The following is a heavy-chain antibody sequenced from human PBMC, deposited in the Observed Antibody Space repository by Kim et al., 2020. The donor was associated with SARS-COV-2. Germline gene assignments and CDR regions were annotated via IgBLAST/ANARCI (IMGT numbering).Heavy chain of an antibody. V-gene: IGHV3-33*01. CDR1: GFTFSPFA. CDR3: ARNYGAGTVIGDV. Sequence: GGSLRLSCIASGFTFSPFAVHWVRQAPGKGLEWVAVIRSDESKRYYGESVKDRFTISRDNSQNMVYLQMNNLRAEDTAIYHCARNYGAGTVIGDVWGQGTMVTVSS. J-gene: IGHJ3*01. D-gene: IGHD3-10*01. CDR2: IRSDESKR.